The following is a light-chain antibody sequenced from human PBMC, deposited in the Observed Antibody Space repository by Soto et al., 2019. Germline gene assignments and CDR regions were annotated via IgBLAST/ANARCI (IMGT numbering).Light chain of an antibody. V-gene: IGKV1-5*01. CDR1: QSISSW. J-gene: IGKJ1*01. Sequence: IQMTQSPSTLSASVGDRVTITCRASQSISSWLAWYQQKPGKAPKLLIYDASSLETGVPSRFSGSGSGTDFTFTISSLQPEDIATYYCQQYDRLPRTFGQGTKVDIK. CDR2: DAS. CDR3: QQYDRLPRT.